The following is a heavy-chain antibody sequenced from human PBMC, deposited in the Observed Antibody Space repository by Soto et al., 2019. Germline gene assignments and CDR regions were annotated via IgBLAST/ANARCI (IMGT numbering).Heavy chain of an antibody. Sequence: QVQLQQSGAGLLKPSETLSLTCAVYGESFSGHIWTWIRQTPGKGLQWIGQINHSGSASYNPSLKSRVTISVHTSISQFSLELSSVTVADTAVYYCARGLITGSHYSGGWYYFDSWGQGTQVTVSS. J-gene: IGHJ4*02. V-gene: IGHV4-34*01. CDR2: INHSGSA. CDR1: GESFSGHI. D-gene: IGHD6-19*01. CDR3: ARGLITGSHYSGGWYYFDS.